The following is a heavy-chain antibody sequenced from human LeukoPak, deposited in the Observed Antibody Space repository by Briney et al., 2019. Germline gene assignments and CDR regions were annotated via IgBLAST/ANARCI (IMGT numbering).Heavy chain of an antibody. CDR3: ARSGPSGWYSVKAWFDP. CDR2: ISAYNGNT. CDR1: GYTFTSYG. Sequence: GASVKVSCKASGYTFTSYGISWLRQAPGQGLEWMGWISAYNGNTNYAQKLQGRVTMTTDTSTSTAYMELRSLRSDDTAVYYCARSGPSGWYSVKAWFDPWGQGTLVTVSS. J-gene: IGHJ5*02. V-gene: IGHV1-18*01. D-gene: IGHD6-19*01.